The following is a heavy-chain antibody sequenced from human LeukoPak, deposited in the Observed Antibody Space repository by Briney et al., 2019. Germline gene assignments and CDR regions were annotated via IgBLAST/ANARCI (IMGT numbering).Heavy chain of an antibody. CDR1: GGTYRNYG. J-gene: IGHJ6*03. V-gene: IGHV1-69*01. CDR3: ASRYCSGGNCSSRDYYYYYMDV. CDR2: IIPIFGTG. D-gene: IGHD2-15*01. Sequence: SVKVSCKASGGTYRNYGFTWLRQAPGQGLEWMGGIIPIFGTGRDAQMFQGRVAITADESTSTAYMELRSLRSEDTAVYYCASRYCSGGNCSSRDYYYYYMDVWGKGTTVTVSS.